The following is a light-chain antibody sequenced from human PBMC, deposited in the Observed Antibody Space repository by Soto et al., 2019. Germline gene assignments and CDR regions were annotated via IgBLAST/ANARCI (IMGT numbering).Light chain of an antibody. CDR1: QTINKN. Sequence: DIQMTQSTSSLSASVGDRVTITRRASQTINKNLNWYQQKPGQAPNLLIYSASDFQSGVPSRFSGSGSGTDFALTISSLHPEDLATFYCQQSYTVPHTFGQGTKVDIK. CDR3: QQSYTVPHT. V-gene: IGKV1-39*01. CDR2: SAS. J-gene: IGKJ2*01.